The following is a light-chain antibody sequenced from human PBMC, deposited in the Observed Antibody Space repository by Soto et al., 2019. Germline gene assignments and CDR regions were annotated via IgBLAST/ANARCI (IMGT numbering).Light chain of an antibody. CDR1: QSISSC. CDR2: AAS. CDR3: QQSYSYPFT. J-gene: IGKJ3*01. Sequence: DIQMTQSPSSLSASVGDRVTITCRASQSISSCLNWYQQKPGKAPKLLIYAASSLKSGVPSRFSGSGSGTEFTLTISSLQPEDFATYYCQQSYSYPFTFGPGTKVDIK. V-gene: IGKV1-39*01.